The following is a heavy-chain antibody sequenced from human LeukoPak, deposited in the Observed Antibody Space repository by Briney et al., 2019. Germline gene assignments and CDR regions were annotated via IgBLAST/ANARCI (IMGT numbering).Heavy chain of an antibody. D-gene: IGHD5-24*01. CDR2: ISTNTGNP. CDR3: AREGDGYKKRRAYYYYYMDV. CDR1: GYTFTSYA. V-gene: IGHV7-4-1*02. Sequence: ASVKVSCKASGYTFTSYAMNWVRQAPGQGLEWMGWISTNTGNPTYAQGFTGRFVFTLDTSVSTAYLQISSLKAEDTAVYYCAREGDGYKKRRAYYYYYMDVWGKGTTVTVSS. J-gene: IGHJ6*03.